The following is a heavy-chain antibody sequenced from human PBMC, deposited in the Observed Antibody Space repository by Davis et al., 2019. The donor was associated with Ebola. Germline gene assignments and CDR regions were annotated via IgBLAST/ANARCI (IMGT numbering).Heavy chain of an antibody. D-gene: IGHD4-17*01. CDR3: AHKAYGSLANWFGP. J-gene: IGHJ5*02. CDR2: IYWDDDK. V-gene: IGHV2-5*02. Sequence: SGPTLVKPTQTLTLTCSFSGFSLSTPGLGVGWIRQPPGKALEWLALIYWDDDKRYSPSLRSRLTISKDTSKNQVVLTMTNMDPLDTATYYCAHKAYGSLANWFGPWGQGMLVTVAS. CDR1: GFSLSTPGLG.